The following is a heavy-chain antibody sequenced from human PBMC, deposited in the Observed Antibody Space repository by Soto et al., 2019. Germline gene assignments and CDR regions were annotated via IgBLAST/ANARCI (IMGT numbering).Heavy chain of an antibody. D-gene: IGHD3-16*01. CDR3: AKEPRPGGVGAIDP. CDR2: MSNDGKKS. CDR1: GFTFSNHG. Sequence: PGGSLRLSCVGFGFTFSNHGMHWVRQAPGKGLEWMAVMSNDGKKSYYADSVKGRFTISRDNSQNTVYVQMGSLRDEDTAVYYYAKEPRPGGVGAIDPWGQGTPVTVSS. V-gene: IGHV3-30*18. J-gene: IGHJ5*02.